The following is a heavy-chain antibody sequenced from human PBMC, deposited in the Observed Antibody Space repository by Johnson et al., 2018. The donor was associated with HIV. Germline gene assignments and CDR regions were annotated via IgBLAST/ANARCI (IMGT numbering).Heavy chain of an antibody. D-gene: IGHD6-19*01. CDR1: GFSFDDYA. J-gene: IGHJ3*02. V-gene: IGHV3-7*01. Sequence: VQLVESGGGLVQPGGSLRLSCATSGFSFDDYAMHWVRQGPGKGLEWVANIKQDGSEKYYVDSVKGRFTISRDNAKNSLYLQMNSLRAEDTAVYYCAKLGLLAVADDAFDIWGQGTMVTVSS. CDR2: IKQDGSEK. CDR3: AKLGLLAVADDAFDI.